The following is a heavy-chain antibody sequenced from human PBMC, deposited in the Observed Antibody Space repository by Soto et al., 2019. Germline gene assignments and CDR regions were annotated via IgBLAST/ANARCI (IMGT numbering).Heavy chain of an antibody. CDR1: GFSFTTYA. V-gene: IGHV3-30-3*01. J-gene: IGHJ4*02. CDR2: ISDDGSIK. D-gene: IGHD5-18*01. Sequence: GGSLRLSCAAPGFSFTTYAMHWVRQAPGKGLEWVAVISDDGSIKYYADSVKGRFTISRDNSKNTFYLQMNSLRGDDTALYYCARAIETAMDPCDYWGQGALVTVSS. CDR3: ARAIETAMDPCDY.